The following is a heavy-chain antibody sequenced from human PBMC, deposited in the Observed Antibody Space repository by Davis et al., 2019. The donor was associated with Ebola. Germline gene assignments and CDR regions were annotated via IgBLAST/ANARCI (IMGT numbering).Heavy chain of an antibody. Sequence: ASVKVSCKASGYTFTNYAVNWVRQAPGQGLEWLGWINTNTGNPTYAQGFTGRFVFSLDTSVSTAYLQISSLKAEDSAIYYCARSSYSWYFSGMDVWGKGTTVTVSS. CDR2: INTNTGNP. J-gene: IGHJ6*04. CDR1: GYTFTNYA. CDR3: ARSSYSWYFSGMDV. D-gene: IGHD6-13*01. V-gene: IGHV7-4-1*02.